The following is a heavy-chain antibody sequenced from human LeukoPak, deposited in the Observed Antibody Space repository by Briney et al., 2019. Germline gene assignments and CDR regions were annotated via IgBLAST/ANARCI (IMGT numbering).Heavy chain of an antibody. V-gene: IGHV1-46*01. CDR3: ARDLYERDSSGHYGGGFDY. CDR2: INPSGGSP. J-gene: IGHJ4*02. D-gene: IGHD3-22*01. CDR1: GYTFTSYY. Sequence: GASVKVSCKASGYTFTSYYLHWVRQAPGQGLEWMGIINPSGGSPTYAQKIQGRVTMTRDTSTSAVYMELSSLTSGDTAIYYCARDLYERDSSGHYGGGFDYWGQGTLVAVSS.